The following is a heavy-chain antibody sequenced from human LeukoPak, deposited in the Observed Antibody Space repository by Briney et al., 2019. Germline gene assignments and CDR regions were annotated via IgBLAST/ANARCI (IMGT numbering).Heavy chain of an antibody. CDR3: ARDRDGYSY. CDR1: GFTFSDYR. D-gene: IGHD5-24*01. J-gene: IGHJ4*02. Sequence: GGSLRLSCAASGFTFSDYRMHWVRQAPREGLVWVSFINSDGSSTRYADSVKGRFTISRDNAKNTLYLQMNSLRAEDTAVYYCARDRDGYSYWGQGTLVTVSS. V-gene: IGHV3-74*01. CDR2: INSDGSST.